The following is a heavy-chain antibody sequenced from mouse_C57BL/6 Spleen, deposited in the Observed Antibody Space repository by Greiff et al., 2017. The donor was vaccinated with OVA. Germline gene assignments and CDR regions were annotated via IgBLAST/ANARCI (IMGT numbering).Heavy chain of an antibody. Sequence: EVQRVESGGGLVQPKGSLKLSCAASGFSFNTYAMNWVRQAPGQGLEWVARIRRKSNNSATYYADSVKDRFTISRAASESMLYLQMNNLKTEDTAMYYCVRQGGNDPAWFAYWGQGTLVTVSA. CDR3: VRQGGNDPAWFAY. CDR1: GFSFNTYA. V-gene: IGHV10-1*01. J-gene: IGHJ3*01. D-gene: IGHD2-2*01. CDR2: IRRKSNNSAT.